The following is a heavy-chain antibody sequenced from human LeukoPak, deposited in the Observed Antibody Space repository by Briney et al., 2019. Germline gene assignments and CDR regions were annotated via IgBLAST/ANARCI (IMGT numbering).Heavy chain of an antibody. Sequence: GGSLRLSCAASGFTFSSYWMSWVRQAPGKGLEWVANIKQDGSEKYYVDSVKGRFTISRDNAKNSLYLQMNSLRAEDTAVYYCARENRPDDYGDRAWFDPWGQGTLVTVSS. D-gene: IGHD4-17*01. V-gene: IGHV3-7*01. J-gene: IGHJ5*02. CDR2: IKQDGSEK. CDR1: GFTFSSYW. CDR3: ARENRPDDYGDRAWFDP.